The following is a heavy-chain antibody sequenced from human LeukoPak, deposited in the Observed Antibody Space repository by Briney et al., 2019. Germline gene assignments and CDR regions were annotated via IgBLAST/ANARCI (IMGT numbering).Heavy chain of an antibody. Sequence: ASVKVSCKASGYTFTTYAMHWVRQAPGQRLEWMGWINTGNGNTKYSQKFQGRVTITRDTSASTAYVELSSLRSEDTAVYYCARAGIREEWLFNYYYYMDVWGKGTTVTVSS. CDR3: ARAGIREEWLFNYYYYMDV. D-gene: IGHD3-3*01. V-gene: IGHV1-3*04. CDR2: INTGNGNT. J-gene: IGHJ6*03. CDR1: GYTFTTYA.